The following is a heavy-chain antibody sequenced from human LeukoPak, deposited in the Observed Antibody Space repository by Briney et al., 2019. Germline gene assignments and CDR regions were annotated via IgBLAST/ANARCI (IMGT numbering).Heavy chain of an antibody. Sequence: GGSLRLSCAASGFTFSSYNMNWVRQAPGKGLEWVSYISSSSSTIYYADSVKGWFTISRDNSKNTLYLQMNSLRAEDTAVYYCAKITTKYYYDSSAYFDYWGQGTLVTVSS. CDR1: GFTFSSYN. D-gene: IGHD3-22*01. CDR2: ISSSSSTI. CDR3: AKITTKYYYDSSAYFDY. J-gene: IGHJ4*02. V-gene: IGHV3-48*01.